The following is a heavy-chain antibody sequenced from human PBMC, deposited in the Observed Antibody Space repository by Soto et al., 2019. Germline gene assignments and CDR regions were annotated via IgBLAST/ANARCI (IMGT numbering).Heavy chain of an antibody. Sequence: ASVKVSCKASGYTFTSYYMHWGRQAPGQGLEWMGIINPSGGSTSYAQKFQGRVTMTRDTSTSTVYMELSSLRSEDTAVYYCARDQLVVVTATRGPNWFDPWGQGTLVTVSS. J-gene: IGHJ5*02. D-gene: IGHD2-21*02. V-gene: IGHV1-46*01. CDR1: GYTFTSYY. CDR2: INPSGGST. CDR3: ARDQLVVVTATRGPNWFDP.